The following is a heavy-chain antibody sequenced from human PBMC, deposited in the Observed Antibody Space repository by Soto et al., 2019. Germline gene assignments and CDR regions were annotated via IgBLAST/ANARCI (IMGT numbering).Heavy chain of an antibody. V-gene: IGHV1-69*06. Sequence: VASVKVSCKASGGTFSSYAISWVRQAPGQGLEWMGGIIPIFGTANYAQKFQGRVTITADKSTSTAYMELSSLRSEDTAVYYCARARNWNYSQLRFDPWGQGTLVTVSS. J-gene: IGHJ5*02. D-gene: IGHD1-7*01. CDR1: GGTFSSYA. CDR3: ARARNWNYSQLRFDP. CDR2: IIPIFGTA.